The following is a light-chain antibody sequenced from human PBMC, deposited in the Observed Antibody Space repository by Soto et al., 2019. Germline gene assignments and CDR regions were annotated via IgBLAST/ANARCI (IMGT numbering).Light chain of an antibody. CDR3: SSYASNSPYV. V-gene: IGLV2-14*01. J-gene: IGLJ1*01. CDR1: ISDVGGYNT. Sequence: QSVLTQPASVSGSPGQSITISCTGTISDVGGYNTVSWYQQHPGKAPKLMIYEVSSRPSGISNRFSGSKSGNTASLTISGLQAEDEADYYCSSYASNSPYVFGTGTKVTVL. CDR2: EVS.